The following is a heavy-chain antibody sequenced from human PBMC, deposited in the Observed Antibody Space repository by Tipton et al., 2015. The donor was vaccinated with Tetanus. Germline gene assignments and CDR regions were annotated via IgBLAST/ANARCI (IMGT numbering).Heavy chain of an antibody. Sequence: SLTCTVSGGSISGGGYYWTWIRQRPGKGLEWIGDIYSFGSTYYHPALKGRVTISMDTSKNQFSLELNSVTAADTAVYFCARDQARGARGWNFFDYWGQGALVTVSS. CDR1: GGSISGGGYY. J-gene: IGHJ4*02. V-gene: IGHV4-31*03. D-gene: IGHD6-6*01. CDR3: ARDQARGARGWNFFDY. CDR2: IYSFGST.